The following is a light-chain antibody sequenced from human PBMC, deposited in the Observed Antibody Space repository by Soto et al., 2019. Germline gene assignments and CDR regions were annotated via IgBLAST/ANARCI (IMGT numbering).Light chain of an antibody. V-gene: IGLV2-8*01. CDR3: TSYEGSNNLL. CDR1: GTDVGGYNF. CDR2: ELT. J-gene: IGLJ3*02. Sequence: QSALTQPPSASGFPGQSVTISCTGSGTDVGGYNFVSWYQQHPGKAPKLIIYELTKRPSGVPDRFSGSKSGNTASLTVSGLQAEDEADYYCTSYEGSNNLLFGGGTKLTVL.